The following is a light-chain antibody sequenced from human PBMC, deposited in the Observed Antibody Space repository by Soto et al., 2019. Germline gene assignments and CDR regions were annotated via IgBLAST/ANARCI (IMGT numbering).Light chain of an antibody. CDR1: SSDVGGYNY. CDR2: DVN. CDR3: SSYTSSITYV. J-gene: IGLJ1*01. Sequence: QSALTQPASVSGSPGQSITISCTGASSDVGGYNYVSWYQQRPDEAPKLMIYDVNNRPSGVSNRFSGSKSGNTASMTISGLQAEDEADYYCSSYTSSITYVFGPGTKVTVL. V-gene: IGLV2-14*01.